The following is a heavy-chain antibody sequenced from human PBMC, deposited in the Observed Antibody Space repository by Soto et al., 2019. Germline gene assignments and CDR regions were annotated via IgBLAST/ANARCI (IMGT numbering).Heavy chain of an antibody. D-gene: IGHD3-3*01. CDR1: GFTFSSYG. CDR3: ARDLHPTGFWRGYYLDP. V-gene: IGHV3-33*01. CDR2: IWYDGSNK. Sequence: GGSLRLSCAASGFTFSSYGMHWVRQAPGKGLEWVAVIWYDGSNKYYADSVKGRFTISRDNSKNTLYLQMNSLRAEDTAVYYCARDLHPTGFWRGYYLDPWGQGTLVTVSS. J-gene: IGHJ5*02.